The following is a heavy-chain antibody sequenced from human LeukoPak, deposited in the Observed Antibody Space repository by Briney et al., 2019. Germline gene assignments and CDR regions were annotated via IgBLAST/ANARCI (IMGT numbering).Heavy chain of an antibody. CDR2: IYHGGST. CDR3: ARPRGNCSGGTCYFWYFDL. V-gene: IGHV4-38-2*01. Sequence: SETLSLTCSVSGYSISSGFYWGWIRQPPGKGLEWIGNIYHGGSTYYNPSLKSRVTISVDTSKNQFSLKLSSVTATDTAVYYCARPRGNCSGGTCYFWYFDLWGRGTLVTVSS. D-gene: IGHD2-15*01. CDR1: GYSISSGFY. J-gene: IGHJ2*01.